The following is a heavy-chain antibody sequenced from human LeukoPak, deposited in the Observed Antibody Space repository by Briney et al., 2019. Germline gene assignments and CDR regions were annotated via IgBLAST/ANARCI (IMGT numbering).Heavy chain of an antibody. CDR2: IHYTGST. J-gene: IGHJ5*02. D-gene: IGHD3-10*01. V-gene: IGHV4-61*01. CDR3: ARGGYYGSGNDFRFDP. Sequence: SQTLSLTCTVSGDSISTFNYYWSWIRQSPGKGLECIGYIHYTGSTNYNPSLKSRVTISVETSKNQFSLKLKSVTAADTAVYYCARGGYYGSGNDFRFDPWGQGTLVTVSS. CDR1: GDSISTFNYY.